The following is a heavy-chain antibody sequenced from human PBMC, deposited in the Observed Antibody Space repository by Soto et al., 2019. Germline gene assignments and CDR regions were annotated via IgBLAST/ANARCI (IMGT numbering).Heavy chain of an antibody. D-gene: IGHD3-10*01. V-gene: IGHV1-18*01. CDR1: NYMFRSYG. J-gene: IGHJ4*02. CDR3: ARDGGYGAGSYFDY. CDR2: ISAFSGNT. Sequence: QVQLVQSGAEVKRPGASVKVSCKAYNYMFRSYGVSWVRQARGHGIEWMGWISAFSGNTNYPQNFQGRITMTTDTSTGTAYMELRTLRSDDSAIYYCARDGGYGAGSYFDYWGQGTLVTVSS.